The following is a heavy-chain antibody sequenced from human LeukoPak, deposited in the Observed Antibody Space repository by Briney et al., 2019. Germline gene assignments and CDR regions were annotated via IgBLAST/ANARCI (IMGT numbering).Heavy chain of an antibody. D-gene: IGHD3-9*01. J-gene: IGHJ3*02. V-gene: IGHV1-18*01. CDR2: ISAYNGNT. Sequence: GASVKVSCKASGYTFTSYGISWVRQAPGQGLEWMGWISAYNGNTSYAQKLQGRVTMTTDTSTSTAYMELRSLRSDDTAVYYCARGSPSSPRRNILTGNAFDIWGQGTMVTVSS. CDR1: GYTFTSYG. CDR3: ARGSPSSPRRNILTGNAFDI.